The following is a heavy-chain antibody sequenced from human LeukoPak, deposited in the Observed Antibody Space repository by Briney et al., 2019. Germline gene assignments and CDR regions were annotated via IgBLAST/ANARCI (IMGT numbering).Heavy chain of an antibody. CDR3: ATGGSGSHYTY. D-gene: IGHD1-26*01. Sequence: GGSLRLSCAASGFTFNTYAMNWVRQAPGKGLEWVSTISGGGGSTYYADSVKGRFTISRDNSINTLYLQMHSLRAEDTAVYYCATGGSGSHYTYWGQGTLVTVSS. CDR1: GFTFNTYA. J-gene: IGHJ4*02. V-gene: IGHV3-23*01. CDR2: ISGGGGST.